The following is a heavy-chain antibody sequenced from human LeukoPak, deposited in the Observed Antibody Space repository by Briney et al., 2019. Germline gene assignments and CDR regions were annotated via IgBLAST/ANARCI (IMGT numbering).Heavy chain of an antibody. J-gene: IGHJ5*02. CDR2: ISGSGGST. D-gene: IGHD3-9*01. CDR3: ASSFAGFLTGLIIHLGWFDP. Sequence: GGSLRLSCAASGFTFSSYAMSWVRQAPGKGLEWVSAISGSGGSTYYADSVKGRFTISRDNSTNTLYLQMNSLRAEDTAVYYCASSFAGFLTGLIIHLGWFDPWGQGTLVTVSS. CDR1: GFTFSSYA. V-gene: IGHV3-23*01.